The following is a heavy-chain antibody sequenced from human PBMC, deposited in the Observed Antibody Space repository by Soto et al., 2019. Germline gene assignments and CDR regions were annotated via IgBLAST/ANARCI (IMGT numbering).Heavy chain of an antibody. CDR2: IYYSGST. Sequence: SETLSLTCTVSGGSISSGGYYWSWIRQHPGKGLEWIGYIYYSGSTYYNPSLKSRVTISVDTSKNQFSLKLSSVTAADTAVYYCARGLKVGPYARKNYYDSSGGTSFDYWGQGTLVTVSS. J-gene: IGHJ4*02. CDR3: ARGLKVGPYARKNYYDSSGGTSFDY. CDR1: GGSISSGGYY. D-gene: IGHD3-22*01. V-gene: IGHV4-31*03.